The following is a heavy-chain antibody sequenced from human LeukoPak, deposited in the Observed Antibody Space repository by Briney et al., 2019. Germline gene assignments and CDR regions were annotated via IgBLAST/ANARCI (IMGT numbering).Heavy chain of an antibody. CDR3: ARVVPIVTTGRYNWFDP. V-gene: IGHV1-18*01. CDR2: ISGYNGST. J-gene: IGHJ5*02. Sequence: GASVKVSCKASGYTLTSYSITWVRQAPGQGLEWMGWISGYNGSTKYAQNLQGRVTMTTDTSTSTAYMELRSLKSDDTAVYYCARVVPIVTTGRYNWFDPWGQGTLVTVSS. D-gene: IGHD1-1*01. CDR1: GYTLTSYS.